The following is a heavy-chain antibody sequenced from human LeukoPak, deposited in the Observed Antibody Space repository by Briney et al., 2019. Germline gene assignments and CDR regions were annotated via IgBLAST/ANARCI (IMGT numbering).Heavy chain of an antibody. D-gene: IGHD6-13*01. V-gene: IGHV3-11*06. CDR1: GFTFSDYY. J-gene: IGHJ4*02. CDR3: ATGYSSSWPDY. CDR2: ISSSSSYI. Sequence: GGSLRLSCAASGFTFSDYYMSWIRQAPGKGLEWVSSISSSSSYIYYADSVKGRFTISRDNAKNSLYLQMNSLRAEDTAVYYCATGYSSSWPDYWGQGTLVTVSS.